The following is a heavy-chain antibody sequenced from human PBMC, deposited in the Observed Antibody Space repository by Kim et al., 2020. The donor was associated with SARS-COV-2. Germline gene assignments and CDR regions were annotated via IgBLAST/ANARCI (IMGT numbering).Heavy chain of an antibody. CDR3: ARDGRAHFYGMDV. V-gene: IGHV1-46*01. J-gene: IGHJ6*02. CDR1: GYTFTSYY. Sequence: ASVKVSCKASGYTFTSYYMHWVRQAPGQGLEWMGIIYPSGVSTSYAQKFQGRVTMTRDTSTSTVYMELSSLRYEDTAVYYCARDGRAHFYGMDVWGQGATVTVSS. CDR2: IYPSGVST. D-gene: IGHD1-26*01.